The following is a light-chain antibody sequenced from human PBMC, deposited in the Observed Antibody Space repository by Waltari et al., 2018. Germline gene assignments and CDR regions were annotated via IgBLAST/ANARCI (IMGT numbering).Light chain of an antibody. CDR3: QQYKSPTWT. J-gene: IGKJ1*01. CDR2: KAS. Sequence: DIQMTQSPSTLSAFVGDRVTITCRASQSISGWLAWYQQKPGKAPNLLIFKASTLESGVPSRFSGSGSGTEFTLTINSLRPDDFATYYCQQYKSPTWTFGQGTKVEIK. CDR1: QSISGW. V-gene: IGKV1-5*03.